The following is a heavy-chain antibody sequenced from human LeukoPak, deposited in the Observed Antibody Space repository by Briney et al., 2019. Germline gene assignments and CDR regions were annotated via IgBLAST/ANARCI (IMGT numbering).Heavy chain of an antibody. CDR2: ISGGGDYT. CDR3: ARDRIAAAGILFGP. D-gene: IGHD6-13*01. J-gene: IGHJ5*02. CDR1: GFTFSNYA. V-gene: IGHV3-23*01. Sequence: GGSLRLSCAASGFTFSNYAMTWVRQTPGKGLEWVSVISGGGDYTYCADFVKGRFTISRDNSKNTLYLQMNSLRAEDTAVYYCARDRIAAAGILFGPWGQGTLVTVSS.